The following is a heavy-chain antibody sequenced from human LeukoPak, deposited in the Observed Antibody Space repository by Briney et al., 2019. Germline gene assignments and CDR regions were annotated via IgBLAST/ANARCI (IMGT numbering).Heavy chain of an antibody. CDR2: INWNGGST. CDR3: ARISTTMIRGVTNWFDP. Sequence: GGFLRLSCAASGFIFDDYGMTWVSQAPGKGLEWVSGINWNGGSTGYGDSVKGRFTISRDNVKNSLYLQMNSLRAEDTALYFCARISTTMIRGVTNWFDPWGQGTLVTVSS. CDR1: GFIFDDYG. D-gene: IGHD3-10*01. V-gene: IGHV3-20*04. J-gene: IGHJ5*02.